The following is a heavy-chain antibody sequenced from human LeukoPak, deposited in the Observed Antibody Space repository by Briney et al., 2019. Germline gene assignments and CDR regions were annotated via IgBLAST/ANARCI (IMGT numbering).Heavy chain of an antibody. CDR1: GGTFSSYA. D-gene: IGHD2-15*01. CDR3: TSGYCSGGSCTDIFDY. V-gene: IGHV1-69*13. CDR2: IIPIFGTA. Sequence: SVKVSCKASGGTFSSYAISWVRQAPGQGLEWMGGIIPIFGTANYAQKFQGRVTITADESTSTAYMELSSLRSEDTAVYYCTSGYCSGGSCTDIFDYWGQGTLVTVSS. J-gene: IGHJ4*02.